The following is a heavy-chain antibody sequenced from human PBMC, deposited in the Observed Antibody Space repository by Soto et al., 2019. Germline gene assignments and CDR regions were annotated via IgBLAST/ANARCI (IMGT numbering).Heavy chain of an antibody. CDR2: TYYRSKWYN. V-gene: IGHV6-1*01. J-gene: IGHJ4*02. Sequence: QVQLQQSGPGLVKPSQTLSLTCAISGDSVSSNSAAWNWIRQSPSRGLEWLGRTYYRSKWYNDYAISVKSRITINPYTSNIQFSLQLNSVTPEDTAVYYCSRNEGNRQLWLHYFDYWCQGTLVTVCS. D-gene: IGHD5-18*01. CDR1: GDSVSSNSAA. CDR3: SRNEGNRQLWLHYFDY.